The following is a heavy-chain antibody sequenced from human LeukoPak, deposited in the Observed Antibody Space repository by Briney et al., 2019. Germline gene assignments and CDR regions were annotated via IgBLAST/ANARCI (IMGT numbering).Heavy chain of an antibody. Sequence: PGGSLRLSCAASGFTFSSYWMSWVRQAPGKGLEWVANIKQDGSEKYYVDSVKGRFSISRDNAKNSLYLQMNSLRAEDTVVYYCARGIGSGWYGSFDYWGQGTLVTVSS. D-gene: IGHD6-19*01. V-gene: IGHV3-7*03. J-gene: IGHJ4*02. CDR3: ARGIGSGWYGSFDY. CDR2: IKQDGSEK. CDR1: GFTFSSYW.